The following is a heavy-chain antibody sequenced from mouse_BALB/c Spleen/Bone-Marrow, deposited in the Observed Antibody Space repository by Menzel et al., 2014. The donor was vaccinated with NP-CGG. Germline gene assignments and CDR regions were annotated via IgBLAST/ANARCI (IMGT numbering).Heavy chain of an antibody. CDR2: INPSNGGT. CDR3: TREGTFFAY. Sequence: VQLQESGAELVKPGASVKLSCKSSGYTFTSYYMYWVKQRPGQGLEWIGGINPSNGGTNFNEKFKSKATLTVDKSSSTAYMQLSSLTSEDSAVYYCTREGTFFAYWGQGTLVTVPA. V-gene: IGHV1S81*02. D-gene: IGHD3-3*01. CDR1: GYTFTSYY. J-gene: IGHJ3*01.